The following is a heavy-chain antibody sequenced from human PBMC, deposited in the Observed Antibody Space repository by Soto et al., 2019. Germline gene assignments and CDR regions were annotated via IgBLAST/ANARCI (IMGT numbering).Heavy chain of an antibody. J-gene: IGHJ5*02. Sequence: SETLSLTCAVSGGSISSGGYSWSWIRQPPGKGLEWIGYIYHSGSTYYNPSLKSRVTISVDRSKNQFSLKLSSVTAADTAVYYCARGYCSSTSCYVPARFDPWGQGTLVTVSS. CDR2: IYHSGST. CDR1: GGSISSGGYS. CDR3: ARGYCSSTSCYVPARFDP. D-gene: IGHD2-2*01. V-gene: IGHV4-30-2*01.